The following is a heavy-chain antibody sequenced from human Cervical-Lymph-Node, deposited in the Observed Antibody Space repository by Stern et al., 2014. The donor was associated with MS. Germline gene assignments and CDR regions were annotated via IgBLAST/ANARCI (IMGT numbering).Heavy chain of an antibody. V-gene: IGHV1-24*01. CDR1: GYTLSEIS. D-gene: IGHD2-21*02. J-gene: IGHJ6*02. CDR3: ATHRGRVTYYYGMDV. Sequence: VQLGESGAEVKNPGASVKVSCKVSGYTLSEISMHWLRQAPGKGLEWMGGFDPEHGETRYAQKFQGRVTMAEDRSTDTAYMELSSLRSEDTAVYYCATHRGRVTYYYGMDVWGQGTTVTVSS. CDR2: FDPEHGET.